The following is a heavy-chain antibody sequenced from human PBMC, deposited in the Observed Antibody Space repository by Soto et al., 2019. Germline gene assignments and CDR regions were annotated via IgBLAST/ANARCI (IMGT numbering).Heavy chain of an antibody. D-gene: IGHD6-19*01. Sequence: PGGSLRLSCVASGIEFSNYAMSWVRQAPGKGLEWVSISSASGRSRYHADSVKGRFTISRDNSKNTLYLHMTNPRAEDTAVYYCAKDGNWLDVYFDVWGQGTPVTVSS. CDR3: AKDGNWLDVYFDV. CDR2: SSASGRSR. V-gene: IGHV3-23*01. CDR1: GIEFSNYA. J-gene: IGHJ4*02.